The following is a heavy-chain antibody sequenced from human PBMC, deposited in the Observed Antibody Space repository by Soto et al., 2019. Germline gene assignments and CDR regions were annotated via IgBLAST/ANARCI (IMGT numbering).Heavy chain of an antibody. CDR3: ARGIAARHPYYYYYMDV. D-gene: IGHD6-6*01. J-gene: IGHJ6*03. CDR1: GFTVSSNY. V-gene: IGHV3-66*01. Sequence: GGSLRLSCAASGFTVSSNYMSWVRQAPGKGLEWVSVIYSGGSTYYADSVKGRFTISRDNSKNTLYLQMNSLRAEDTAAHYCARGIAARHPYYYYYMDVWGKGTTVTVSS. CDR2: IYSGGST.